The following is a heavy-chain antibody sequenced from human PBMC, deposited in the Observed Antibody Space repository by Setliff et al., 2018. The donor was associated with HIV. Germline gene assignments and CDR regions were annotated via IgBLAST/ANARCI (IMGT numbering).Heavy chain of an antibody. CDR3: ARDQSDWFY. V-gene: IGHV4-59*01. D-gene: IGHD3-3*01. J-gene: IGHJ4*02. CDR2: IHDSGNT. CDR1: GASISSYY. Sequence: ETLSLTCSVSGASISSYYWSWIRQPPGKGLEWIGYIHDSGNTNYHPSLKSRVSISVDRSKNQFSLKLNSVTAADTAVYYCARDQSDWFYWGQGTLVTVSS.